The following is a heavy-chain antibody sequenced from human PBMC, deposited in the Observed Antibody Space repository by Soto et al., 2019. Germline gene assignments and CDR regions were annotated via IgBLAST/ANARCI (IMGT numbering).Heavy chain of an antibody. CDR1: GFTFSSYW. J-gene: IGHJ4*02. D-gene: IGHD3-9*01. CDR3: ARDSGYDILTGYFDY. Sequence: PGGSLRLSCAASGFTFSSYWMSWVRQAPGKGLEWVANIKQDGSEKYYVDSVKGRFTISRDNAKNSLYLQMNSLRAEDTAVYYCARDSGYDILTGYFDYWGQGTLVTVS. CDR2: IKQDGSEK. V-gene: IGHV3-7*05.